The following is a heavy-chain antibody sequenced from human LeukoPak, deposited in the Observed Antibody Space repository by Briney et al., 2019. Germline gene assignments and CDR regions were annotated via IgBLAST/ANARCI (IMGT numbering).Heavy chain of an antibody. D-gene: IGHD2-2*01. CDR2: INPHSGGT. CDR3: ARSRRGVVVPAAIWS. CDR1: GYTFTGYY. Sequence: ASVKVSCKASGYTFTGYYMHWVRQAPGQGLEWMGWINPHSGGTNYAQKFQGRVTMTRDTSISTAYMELSRLRSDDTAVYYCARSRRGVVVPAAIWSWGQGTLVTVSS. V-gene: IGHV1-2*02. J-gene: IGHJ5*02.